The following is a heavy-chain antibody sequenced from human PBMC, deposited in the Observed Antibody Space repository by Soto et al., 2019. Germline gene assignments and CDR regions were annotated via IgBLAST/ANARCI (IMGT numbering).Heavy chain of an antibody. V-gene: IGHV4-30-4*01. Sequence: PSETLSLTCTVPGGSISSGDYYWSWIRQPPGKGLEWIGYIYYSGSTYYNPSLKSRVTISVDTSKNQFSLKLSSVTAADTAVYYCARVRYDSSGYYYWFDPWGQGTLVTVSS. CDR1: GGSISSGDYY. CDR3: ARVRYDSSGYYYWFDP. CDR2: IYYSGST. D-gene: IGHD3-22*01. J-gene: IGHJ5*02.